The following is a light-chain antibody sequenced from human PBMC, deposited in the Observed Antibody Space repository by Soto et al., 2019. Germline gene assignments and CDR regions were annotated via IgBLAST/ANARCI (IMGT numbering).Light chain of an antibody. CDR2: DAS. Sequence: EIVLTQSPATLSLSPGERATLSCRASQGVSSYLAWYQQKPGQAPRLLIYDASNRATGIPARFSGSGSGTDFTLPISSLEPEDFAVYYCQQRSNWPPGFTFGPGTKVDIK. CDR1: QGVSSY. CDR3: QQRSNWPPGFT. J-gene: IGKJ3*01. V-gene: IGKV3-11*01.